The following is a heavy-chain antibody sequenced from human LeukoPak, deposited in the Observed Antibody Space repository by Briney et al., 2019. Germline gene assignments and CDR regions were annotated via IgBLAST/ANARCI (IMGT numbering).Heavy chain of an antibody. CDR2: ITVIGNTI. J-gene: IGHJ4*02. CDR1: GFTFSSFE. Sequence: GGSLRLSCAASGFTFSSFEINWVRQAPGRGLEWVSYITVIGNTIYYADSVKGRFTISRDNAKNSLYLQMNSLRAEDTAVYYCARSRWGLGYCSTTSCYSFDYCGQGTLVSVSS. D-gene: IGHD2-2*01. V-gene: IGHV3-48*03. CDR3: ARSRWGLGYCSTTSCYSFDY.